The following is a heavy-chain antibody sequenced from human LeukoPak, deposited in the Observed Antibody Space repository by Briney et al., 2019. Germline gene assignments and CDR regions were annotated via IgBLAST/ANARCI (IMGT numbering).Heavy chain of an antibody. Sequence: PSETLSLTCTVSGGSISSYYWSWIRQPAGKGLEWIGRIYTSGGTNYNPSLKSRVTMSVDTSKNQFSLKLSSVTAADTAVYYCAREGRGYSYAYYYYYGMDVWGQGTTVTVSS. D-gene: IGHD5-18*01. V-gene: IGHV4-4*07. CDR2: IYTSGGT. CDR3: AREGRGYSYAYYYYYGMDV. J-gene: IGHJ6*02. CDR1: GGSISSYY.